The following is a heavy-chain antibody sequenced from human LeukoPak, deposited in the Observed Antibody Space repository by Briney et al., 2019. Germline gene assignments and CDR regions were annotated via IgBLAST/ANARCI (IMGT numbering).Heavy chain of an antibody. CDR2: INAGNGNT. Sequence: RASVKVSCKAPGYTFTSYAMHWVRQAPGQRLEWMGWINAGNGNTKYSQKFQGRVTITRDTSASTAYMELSSLRSEDTAVYYCAREGVQGYYFDYWGQGTLVTVSS. CDR1: GYTFTSYA. CDR3: AREGVQGYYFDY. J-gene: IGHJ4*02. V-gene: IGHV1-3*01.